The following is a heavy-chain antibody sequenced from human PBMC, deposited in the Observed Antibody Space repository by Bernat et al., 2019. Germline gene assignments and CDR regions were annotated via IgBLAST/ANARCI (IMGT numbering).Heavy chain of an antibody. CDR1: GFTFSSYA. Sequence: QVQLVESGGGVVQPGRSLRLSCAASGFTFSSYAVHWVRQAPGKGLEWVAVISYDGSNKYYADSVKGRFTISRDNSKNTLYLQMNSLRAEDTAVYYCARAYSSVDGSDYWGQGTLVTVSS. J-gene: IGHJ4*02. CDR2: ISYDGSNK. V-gene: IGHV3-30-3*01. D-gene: IGHD6-25*01. CDR3: ARAYSSVDGSDY.